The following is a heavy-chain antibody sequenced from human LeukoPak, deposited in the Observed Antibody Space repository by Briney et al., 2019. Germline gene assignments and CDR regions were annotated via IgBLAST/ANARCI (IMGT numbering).Heavy chain of an antibody. Sequence: PGRPLRLSCAASGFTFSSYAMHWVRQAPGKGLEWVAFIPYDGSNKYYADSVKGRFTISRDNSKNTLNLQMNSLRAEDTALYYCARGSRAIVSTKFARGRYMDVWGKGTTVTVSS. CDR1: GFTFSSYA. CDR2: IPYDGSNK. J-gene: IGHJ6*03. CDR3: ARGSRAIVSTKFARGRYMDV. D-gene: IGHD5/OR15-5a*01. V-gene: IGHV3-30*04.